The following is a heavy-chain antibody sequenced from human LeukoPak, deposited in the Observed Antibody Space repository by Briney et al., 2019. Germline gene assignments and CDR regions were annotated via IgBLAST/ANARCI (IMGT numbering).Heavy chain of an antibody. J-gene: IGHJ4*02. D-gene: IGHD3-10*01. V-gene: IGHV3-23*01. CDR1: GFSFSTYA. Sequence: PGGSLRLSCAASGFSFSTYAMSWVRQAPGKGLEWVSGISGSGGTTFCADSVKGRFTISRDNSKNTLYLQMNSLRAEDTAVYYCAKDPSLLWFGNLFYFDYWGQGTLVTVSS. CDR2: ISGSGGTT. CDR3: AKDPSLLWFGNLFYFDY.